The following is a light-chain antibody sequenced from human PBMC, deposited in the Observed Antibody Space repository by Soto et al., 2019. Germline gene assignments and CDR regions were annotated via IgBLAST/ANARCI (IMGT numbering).Light chain of an antibody. Sequence: IVLTQSLGSLSLSPGERATLSCRASQSVSSNLVWYQQKPGQAPRLLIYGASTRATGIPAKFSGSGSGTEFTLTISSLQSEDFAGYYCKPYNNWPQWTFGQGTKVEI. V-gene: IGKV3-15*01. CDR2: GAS. CDR3: KPYNNWPQWT. J-gene: IGKJ1*01. CDR1: QSVSSN.